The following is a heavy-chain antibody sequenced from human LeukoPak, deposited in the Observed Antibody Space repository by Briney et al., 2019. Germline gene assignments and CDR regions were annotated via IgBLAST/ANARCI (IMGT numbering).Heavy chain of an antibody. Sequence: GGSLRLSCVASGSTFSTYAMHWVRQAPGRGLEWVAAISYDGSNKYYADSVKGRFTISRDNSKNTLYLQMNSLRAEDTAIYYCARDPKGGFSYGWGAFDIWGQGTTVTVSS. CDR1: GSTFSTYA. CDR2: ISYDGSNK. J-gene: IGHJ3*02. CDR3: ARDPKGGFSYGWGAFDI. D-gene: IGHD5-18*01. V-gene: IGHV3-30*04.